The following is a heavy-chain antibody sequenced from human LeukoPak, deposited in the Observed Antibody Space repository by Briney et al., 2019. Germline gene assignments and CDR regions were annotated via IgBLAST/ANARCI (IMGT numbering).Heavy chain of an antibody. Sequence: GGSLRLSCGTSGFTFSNASISWVRQAPGKGLEWVGLIKSKILGGTTHYAAPVKGRFTISRDDSKDTLYLQMNSLKPEDTAVYYCTTDYGGYFGYWGQGTLVTVSS. J-gene: IGHJ4*02. V-gene: IGHV3-15*01. CDR2: IKSKILGGTT. CDR1: GFTFSNAS. D-gene: IGHD4/OR15-4a*01. CDR3: TTDYGGYFGY.